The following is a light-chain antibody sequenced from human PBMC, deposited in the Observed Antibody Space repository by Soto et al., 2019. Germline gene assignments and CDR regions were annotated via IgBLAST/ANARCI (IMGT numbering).Light chain of an antibody. CDR2: AAS. J-gene: IGKJ1*01. CDR1: QGISSY. Sequence: AIRMTQSPSSFSASTGDRVTITCRASQGISSYLAWYQQKPGKAPKLLIYAASTLQSGVPSRFSGSGSATDFTLTISCLQSEDFATYYCQQYYSYPPTFGQGTKVDIK. CDR3: QQYYSYPPT. V-gene: IGKV1-8*01.